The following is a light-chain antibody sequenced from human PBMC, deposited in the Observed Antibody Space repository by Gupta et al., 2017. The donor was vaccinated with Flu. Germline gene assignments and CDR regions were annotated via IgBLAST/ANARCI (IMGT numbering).Light chain of an antibody. CDR1: QSISSY. V-gene: IGKV1-5*03. Sequence: SPSTVSASVGDRVTSTCRASQSISSYLAWYQQKPGKAPKLPIYQASRLDTEVPSRFSGSGSGTEFTLTISSLQPDDFATYYCQQYDTYWTFGQGTKVEIK. CDR2: QAS. CDR3: QQYDTYWT. J-gene: IGKJ1*01.